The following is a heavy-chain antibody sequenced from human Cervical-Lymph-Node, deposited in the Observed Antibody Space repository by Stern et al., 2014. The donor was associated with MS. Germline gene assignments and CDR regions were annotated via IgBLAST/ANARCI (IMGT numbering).Heavy chain of an antibody. J-gene: IGHJ6*02. Sequence: QLQLQESGPGLVKPSETLSLTCIVSGGSITSNYWTWIRQPPGKGLEWIGSIYYGGSSNYNPSLGGRVTISADSARHQFSLNLTSVTAADTALYYCARARHYYGMDVWGQGTTVTVS. CDR2: IYYGGSS. V-gene: IGHV4-59*08. CDR1: GGSITSNY. CDR3: ARARHYYGMDV.